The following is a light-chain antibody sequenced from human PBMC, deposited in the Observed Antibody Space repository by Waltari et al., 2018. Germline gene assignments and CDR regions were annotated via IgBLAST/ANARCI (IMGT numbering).Light chain of an antibody. V-gene: IGLV2-14*03. CDR2: DLN. CDR3: SSYTTSSTLV. CDR1: NSAIGGYNF. J-gene: IGLJ2*01. Sequence: QSALTQPASVSGSPGQSITISFTGSNSAIGGYNFVPWYQQHPGKAPKLMIYDLNKRPSGVSNRFSASKSGKTASLTISGLQAEDEANYYCSSYTTSSTLVFGGGTKVTVL.